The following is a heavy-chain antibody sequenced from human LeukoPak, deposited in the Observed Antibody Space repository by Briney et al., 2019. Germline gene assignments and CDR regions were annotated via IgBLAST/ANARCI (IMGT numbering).Heavy chain of an antibody. V-gene: IGHV3-7*01. Sequence: GGSLRLSCAASGFTFSSYWMSWVRQAPGKGLEWVANIKQDGSEKYYVDSVKGRFTISRDNAKNSLYLQMNSLRAEDTAVYYCAKDLLLWFGELWDAFDIWGQGTMVTVSS. CDR1: GFTFSSYW. CDR3: AKDLLLWFGELWDAFDI. D-gene: IGHD3-10*01. CDR2: IKQDGSEK. J-gene: IGHJ3*02.